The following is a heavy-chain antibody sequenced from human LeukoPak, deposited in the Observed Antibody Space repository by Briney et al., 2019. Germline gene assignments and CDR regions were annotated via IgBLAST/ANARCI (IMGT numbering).Heavy chain of an antibody. Sequence: PSETLSLTCAVSGGSISSSNWWSWVRRPPGKGLEWIGEIYHSGSTNYNPSLKSRVTISVDKSKNQFSLKLSSVTAADTAVYYCVEISGYNYYGMDVWGQGTTVTVSS. V-gene: IGHV4-4*02. CDR1: GGSISSSNW. J-gene: IGHJ6*02. CDR3: VEISGYNYYGMDV. CDR2: IYHSGST. D-gene: IGHD1-1*01.